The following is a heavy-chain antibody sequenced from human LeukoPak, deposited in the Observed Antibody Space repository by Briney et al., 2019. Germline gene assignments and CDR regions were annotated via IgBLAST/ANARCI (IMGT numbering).Heavy chain of an antibody. Sequence: GGSLRLSCAASGFSFSSYWMHWVRQAPGEGLVWVSRVSSDERTTSYADSVKGRFTVSRDNAKNTVYLQMNSLRVEDTAVYYCARGGSDTAMAHEYWDQGTLVTVSS. CDR1: GFSFSSYW. CDR2: VSSDERTT. D-gene: IGHD5-18*01. V-gene: IGHV3-74*01. CDR3: ARGGSDTAMAHEY. J-gene: IGHJ4*02.